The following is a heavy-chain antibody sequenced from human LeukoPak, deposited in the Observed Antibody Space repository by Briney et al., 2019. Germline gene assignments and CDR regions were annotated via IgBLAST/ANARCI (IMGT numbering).Heavy chain of an antibody. Sequence: GGSLRLSCAASGFTFSSYWMSWVRQAPGKGPEWVAHIKQDASQEYHVDSVKGRFTISRDNAKNSLYLQMNSLRAEDTAVYYCARGVVYPAWSGPHWSAYWGQGALVTVSS. CDR2: IKQDASQE. CDR3: ARGVVYPAWSGPHWSAY. D-gene: IGHD3-3*01. J-gene: IGHJ4*02. V-gene: IGHV3-7*01. CDR1: GFTFSSYW.